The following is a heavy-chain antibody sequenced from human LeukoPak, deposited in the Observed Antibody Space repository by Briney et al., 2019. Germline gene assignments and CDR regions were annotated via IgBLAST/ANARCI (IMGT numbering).Heavy chain of an antibody. J-gene: IGHJ4*02. CDR3: ARGSGTIFGVVIIPSFDY. D-gene: IGHD3-3*01. CDR1: GGSFSGYY. Sequence: SETLSLTCAVYGGSFSGYYWSWIRQPPGKGLEWIGEINHSGSTNYNPSPKSRVTISVDTSKNQFSLKLSSVTAADTAVYYCARGSGTIFGVVIIPSFDYWGQGTLVTVSS. V-gene: IGHV4-34*01. CDR2: INHSGST.